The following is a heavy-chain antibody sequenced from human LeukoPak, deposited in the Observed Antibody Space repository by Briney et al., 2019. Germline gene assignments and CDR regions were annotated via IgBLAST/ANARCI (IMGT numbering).Heavy chain of an antibody. V-gene: IGHV4-59*08. Sequence: SETLSLTCTVSGGSISSYYWSWIRQPPGKGREWIGYIYYSGSTNYNPSLKSRVTIYGDTSKDQSSLEQRSVSAADTAVYYCARLGAAAALDYWGQGTLVTVSS. CDR3: ARLGAAAALDY. D-gene: IGHD6-13*01. CDR1: GGSISSYY. J-gene: IGHJ4*02. CDR2: IYYSGST.